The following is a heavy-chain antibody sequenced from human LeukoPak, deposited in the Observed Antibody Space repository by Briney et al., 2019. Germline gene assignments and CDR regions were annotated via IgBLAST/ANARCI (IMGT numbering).Heavy chain of an antibody. V-gene: IGHV1-69*13. CDR2: IIPIFGTA. D-gene: IGHD3-10*01. Sequence: SVKVSCKASGGTFSSYAISWVRQAPGQGLEWMGGIIPIFGTANYAQKFQGRVTIPADESTSTAYMELSSLRSEDTAVYYCARPITMVRGVIIHPRYYYYGMDVWGQGTTVTVSS. CDR1: GGTFSSYA. J-gene: IGHJ6*02. CDR3: ARPITMVRGVIIHPRYYYYGMDV.